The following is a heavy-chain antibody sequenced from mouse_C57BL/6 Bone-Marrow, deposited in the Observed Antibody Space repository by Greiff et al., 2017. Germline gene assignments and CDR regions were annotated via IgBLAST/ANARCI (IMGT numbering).Heavy chain of an antibody. CDR2: INPNNGGT. CDR3: ARCPCKDY. V-gene: IGHV1-18*01. Sequence: VQLQQSGPELVKPGASVKIPCKASGYTFTDYNMHWVKQSHGQSLEWIGDINPNNGGTIYNQKFKGKATLTVDKSSSTAYMELRSLTSEDTAVYCCARCPCKDYWGQGTTLTVSS. CDR1: GYTFTDYN. J-gene: IGHJ2*01.